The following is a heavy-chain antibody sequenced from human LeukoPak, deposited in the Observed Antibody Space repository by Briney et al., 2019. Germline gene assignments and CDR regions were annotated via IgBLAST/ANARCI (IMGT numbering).Heavy chain of an antibody. CDR3: AKDDAWLRFGE. V-gene: IGHV3-48*03. CDR2: ISSSGSTI. Sequence: GGSLRLSCAASGVTFSSYEMNWVRQAPGKGLEWVSYISSSGSTIYYADSVKGRFTISRDNSKNTLYLEVISLTAEDTAVYYCAKDDAWLRFGEWSQGTLVTVSS. D-gene: IGHD3-10*01. CDR1: GVTFSSYE. J-gene: IGHJ4*02.